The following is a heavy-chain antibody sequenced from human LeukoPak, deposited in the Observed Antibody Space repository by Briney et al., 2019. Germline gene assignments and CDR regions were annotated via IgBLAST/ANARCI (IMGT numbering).Heavy chain of an antibody. CDR2: IYPIESKT. V-gene: IGHV5-51*01. Sequence: GESLKISCKGSGYTYNSYWIGWVRQMPGKGLEWIGIIYPIESKTKYSQSFEGQVTISADKSINIAYLQWTSLKASDTAMYFCATRDGYNLLSWGQGTLVTVSS. D-gene: IGHD5-24*01. J-gene: IGHJ4*02. CDR3: ATRDGYNLLS. CDR1: GYTYNSYW.